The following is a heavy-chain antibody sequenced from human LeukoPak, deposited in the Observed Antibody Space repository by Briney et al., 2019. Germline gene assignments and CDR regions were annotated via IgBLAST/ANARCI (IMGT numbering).Heavy chain of an antibody. CDR3: ARGSCSGGSCYRNFYYGMDV. CDR2: IYTSGST. Sequence: PSETLSLTCSVSGDSIITYYWSWIRQPAGKGLEWIGRIYTSGSTNYNPSLKSRVTMSVDTSKNQFSLKLSSVTAADTAVYYCARGSCSGGSCYRNFYYGMDVWGQGTTVTVSS. CDR1: GDSIITYY. J-gene: IGHJ6*02. V-gene: IGHV4-4*07. D-gene: IGHD2-15*01.